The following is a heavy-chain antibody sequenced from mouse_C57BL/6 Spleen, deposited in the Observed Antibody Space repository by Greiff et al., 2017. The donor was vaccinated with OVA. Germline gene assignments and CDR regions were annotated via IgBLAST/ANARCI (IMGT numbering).Heavy chain of an antibody. CDR1: GFSLTSYG. V-gene: IGHV2-6*01. D-gene: IGHD2-4*01. CDR3: ASGDYDEGFAY. J-gene: IGHJ3*01. Sequence: QVHVKQSGPGLVAPSQSLSITCTVSGFSLTSYGVDWVRQSPGKGLEWLGVIWGVGSTNYNSALKSRLSISKDNSKSQVFLKMNSLQTDDTAMYYCASGDYDEGFAYWGQGTLVTVSA. CDR2: IWGVGST.